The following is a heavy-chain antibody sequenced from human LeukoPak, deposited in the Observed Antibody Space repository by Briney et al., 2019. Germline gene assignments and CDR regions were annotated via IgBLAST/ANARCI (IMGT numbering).Heavy chain of an antibody. V-gene: IGHV3-49*04. J-gene: IGHJ4*02. Sequence: GGSLRLSCAASGFTFGDYAMTWVRQAPGKGLEWVGFIRRAIYGGTTEYAASVKGRYTISGDDSKTIVHLQMNSLKTEDTAVYYCSRAVSGYFGLYYFDSWGQGTLVTVSS. CDR1: GFTFGDYA. CDR2: IRRAIYGGTT. CDR3: SRAVSGYFGLYYFDS. D-gene: IGHD3-10*01.